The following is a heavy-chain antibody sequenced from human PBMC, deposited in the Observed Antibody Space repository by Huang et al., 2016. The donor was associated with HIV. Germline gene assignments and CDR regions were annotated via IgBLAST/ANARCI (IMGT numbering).Heavy chain of an antibody. J-gene: IGHJ4*02. CDR3: AKDGADEEWDIDY. CDR1: GFSFSTYG. Sequence: VQLVESGGGVVQPGRSLRLAWAASGFSFSTYGLHWVRQAQGKGLEWGAVRSYDGSNKYYAHSVKGRFTISRDTSENKVYLQMNSLRHEDTAVYYCAKDGADEEWDIDYWGQGTLVTVSS. V-gene: IGHV3-30*18. D-gene: IGHD1-26*01. CDR2: RSYDGSNK.